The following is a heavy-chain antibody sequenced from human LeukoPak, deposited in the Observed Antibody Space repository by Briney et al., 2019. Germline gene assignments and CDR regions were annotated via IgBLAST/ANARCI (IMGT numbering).Heavy chain of an antibody. Sequence: GGSLRLSCAASGFTFSSYDMHWVRQATGKGLEWVSGISTAGETNYPGSVKGRFTISRENAKNSVYLQMNSLRAGDTAVNYCAREIAVAGTWYFDLWGRGTLVTVSS. CDR2: ISTAGET. J-gene: IGHJ2*01. D-gene: IGHD6-19*01. V-gene: IGHV3-13*01. CDR3: AREIAVAGTWYFDL. CDR1: GFTFSSYD.